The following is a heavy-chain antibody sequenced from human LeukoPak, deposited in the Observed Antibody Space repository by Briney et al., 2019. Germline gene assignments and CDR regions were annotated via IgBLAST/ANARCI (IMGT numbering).Heavy chain of an antibody. D-gene: IGHD2-15*01. CDR2: IYTTGTT. CDR1: GDSITSYY. CDR3: ARDGGGSDT. J-gene: IGHJ5*02. Sequence: SETLSLTCTVSGDSITSYYWSWIRQSAEKGLEWIGRIYTTGTTNYNPSLKGRVTISVDKSNNEFSLKLTSVSAADTAVYYCARDGGGSDTWGQGTLVTVSS. V-gene: IGHV4-4*07.